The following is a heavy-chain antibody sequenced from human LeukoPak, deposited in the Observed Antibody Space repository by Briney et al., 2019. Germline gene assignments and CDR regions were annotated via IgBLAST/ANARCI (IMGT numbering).Heavy chain of an antibody. CDR2: IKSKTNGGTT. Sequence: GGSLRLSCAVSGFPFSRAWMSRVRQAPGTGLGWVGRIKSKTNGGTTDYAAPVKGRFTISRDDSKNTVYLQMNNLKNEDTAVYYCATDDDYGVYRAFDYWGQGTLVTVSS. D-gene: IGHD4/OR15-4a*01. J-gene: IGHJ4*02. CDR1: GFPFSRAW. CDR3: ATDDDYGVYRAFDY. V-gene: IGHV3-15*01.